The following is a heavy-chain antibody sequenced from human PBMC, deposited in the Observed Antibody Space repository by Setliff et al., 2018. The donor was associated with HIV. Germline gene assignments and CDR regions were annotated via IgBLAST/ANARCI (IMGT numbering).Heavy chain of an antibody. D-gene: IGHD3-22*01. V-gene: IGHV1-2*02. CDR3: ARGAYYYDTSGYPRDPFDL. J-gene: IGHJ3*01. Sequence: ASVKVSCKASGYTFTGYYIYWVRQAPGQGLEWMGWINPHSGGTNYAQKFQGRVTMTRDTSISTASMELSRLRSDDTAVYYCARGAYYYDTSGYPRDPFDLWGQGTMVTVS. CDR1: GYTFTGYY. CDR2: INPHSGGT.